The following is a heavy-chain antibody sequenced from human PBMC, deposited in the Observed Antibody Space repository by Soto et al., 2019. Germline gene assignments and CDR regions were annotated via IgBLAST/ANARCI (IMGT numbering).Heavy chain of an antibody. CDR3: ARGNTGYCSGGTCYWFDP. V-gene: IGHV3-21*01. Sequence: EVQLVESGGGLVNPGGSLRLSCAASGFSFSSYSMNWVRQAPGKGLECVSSISSSTSYINYADSVKGRFTISRDNAKKTLYLQMNILSAEDTAVYYCARGNTGYCSGGTCYWFDPWGQGTLVTVSS. D-gene: IGHD2-15*01. J-gene: IGHJ5*02. CDR2: ISSSTSYI. CDR1: GFSFSSYS.